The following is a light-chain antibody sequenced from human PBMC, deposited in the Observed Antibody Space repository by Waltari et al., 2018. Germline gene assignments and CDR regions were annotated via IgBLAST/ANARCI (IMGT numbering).Light chain of an antibody. Sequence: DIQMTQSPSSVSASVGDRVTITCRASQAISSWLAWYQQKPGKAPKLLIYTASSLQSGVPSRFSGSGSGTDFSLTISSLQPEDFATYYCQQSHSTPRLTFGGGTKVEIK. V-gene: IGKV1-12*01. CDR2: TAS. CDR3: QQSHSTPRLT. J-gene: IGKJ4*01. CDR1: QAISSW.